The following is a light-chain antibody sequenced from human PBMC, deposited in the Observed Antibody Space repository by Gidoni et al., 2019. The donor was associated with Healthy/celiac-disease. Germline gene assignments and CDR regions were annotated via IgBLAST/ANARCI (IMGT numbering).Light chain of an antibody. J-gene: IGKJ3*01. CDR3: QQYGSSPKGFT. V-gene: IGKV3-20*01. CDR1: QSVSSSY. Sequence: DILLTQSPGTLSLSPGERATLSCRASQSVSSSYLAWYQQKPGQAPRLLLSGASSRAPGSPDRFSGSGSGTDFTLTISRLEPEDFAVYYCQQYGSSPKGFTFGPGTKVDIK. CDR2: GAS.